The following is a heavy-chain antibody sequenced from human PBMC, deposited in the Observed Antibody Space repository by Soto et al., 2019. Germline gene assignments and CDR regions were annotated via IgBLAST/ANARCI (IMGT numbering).Heavy chain of an antibody. CDR3: ARGSGIVALPGELEDVKYDY. D-gene: IGHD1-1*01. CDR2: INERGST. V-gene: IGHV4-34*01. J-gene: IGHJ4*02. Sequence: QVQLQQWGAGLVKPSETLSLSCAVYGQSFSGHSWAWIRQPPGKGLEWIGEINERGSTYYNPSIKSRVTISTDTSKNQFSLKLSSVSAAETAAYFCARGSGIVALPGELEDVKYDYWGQGTLVNFSS. CDR1: GQSFSGHS.